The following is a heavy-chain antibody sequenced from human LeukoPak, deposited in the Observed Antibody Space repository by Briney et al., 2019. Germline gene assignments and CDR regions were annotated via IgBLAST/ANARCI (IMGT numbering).Heavy chain of an antibody. CDR3: ARELPADYYDSSGPGGEV. CDR1: GGSISSYY. V-gene: IGHV4-59*01. Sequence: PSETLSLTCTVSGGSISSYYWSWIRQPPGKGLEWIGYIYYSGSTNYNPSLKSRVTISVDTSKNQFSLKLSSVTAPDTAVYYCARELPADYYDSSGPGGEVWGQGTLVTVSS. CDR2: IYYSGST. D-gene: IGHD3-22*01. J-gene: IGHJ4*02.